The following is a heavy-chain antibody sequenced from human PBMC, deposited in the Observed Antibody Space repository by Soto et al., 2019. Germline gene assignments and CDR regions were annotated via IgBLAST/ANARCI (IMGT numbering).Heavy chain of an antibody. CDR3: ARDRAPVSGYGGFDY. CDR2: IIPIFGTA. Sequence: QVQLVQSGAEVKKPGSSVKVSCKASGGTFSSYAISWVRQAPGQGLEWMGGIIPIFGTANYAQKFQGRVTITADESTSKAYMELSSLRSEDTAVYYCARDRAPVSGYGGFDYWGQGTLVTVSS. CDR1: GGTFSSYA. V-gene: IGHV1-69*12. J-gene: IGHJ4*02. D-gene: IGHD5-12*01.